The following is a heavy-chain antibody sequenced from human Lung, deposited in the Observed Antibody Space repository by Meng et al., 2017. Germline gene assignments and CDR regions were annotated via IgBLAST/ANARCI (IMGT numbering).Heavy chain of an antibody. CDR1: GGSFSDYY. V-gene: IGHV4-34*01. Sequence: VKLQRWGAGLLKPSEPLSLTCVVSGGSFSDYYWSWIRQPPGKGLEWIGEINHSGSTNYNPSLESRATISVDTSQNNLSLKLSSVTAADSAVYYCARGPTTMAHDFDYWGQGTLVTVSS. CDR3: ARGPTTMAHDFDY. D-gene: IGHD4-11*01. J-gene: IGHJ4*02. CDR2: INHSGST.